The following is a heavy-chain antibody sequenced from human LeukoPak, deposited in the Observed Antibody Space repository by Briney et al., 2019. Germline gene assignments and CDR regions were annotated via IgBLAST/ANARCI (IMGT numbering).Heavy chain of an antibody. CDR2: INHSGST. J-gene: IGHJ5*02. D-gene: IGHD1-26*01. CDR3: ARKVGATTYPDWFDP. V-gene: IGHV4-34*01. CDR1: GGSFSDYY. Sequence: KTSETLSLTCAVYGGSFSDYYWSWIRQPPGKGLEWIGEINHSGSTNYNPSLKSRVTISVDTSKKQFSLKLSSVTAADTAVYYCARKVGATTYPDWFDPWGQGTLVTVSS.